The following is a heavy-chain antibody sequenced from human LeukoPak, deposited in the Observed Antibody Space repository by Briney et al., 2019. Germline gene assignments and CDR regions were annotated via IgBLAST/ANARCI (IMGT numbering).Heavy chain of an antibody. J-gene: IGHJ6*02. V-gene: IGHV3-15*07. CDR2: IKSKTDGGTT. CDR3: TTDRWFGELLSYYYYYGMDV. Sequence: PGGSLRLSCAPSGFTFSSAWMHWVRQAPGKGLEWVGRIKSKTDGGTTDYAAPVKGRFTISRDDSKNTLYLQMNSLKTEDTAVYYCTTDRWFGELLSYYYYYGMDVWGQGTTVTVSS. D-gene: IGHD3-10*01. CDR1: GFTFSSAW.